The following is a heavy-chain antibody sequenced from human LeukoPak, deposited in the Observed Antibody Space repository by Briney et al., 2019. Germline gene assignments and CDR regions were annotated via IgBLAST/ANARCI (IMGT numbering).Heavy chain of an antibody. Sequence: GGSLRLSCEGSGFTFSAYNMNWVRQAPGKGLESISYISSSSATIFYADSVKGRFTISRDNAKKSLYLQMNNLRAEDTAVYYCARTVATIIPFDYWGQGTLVTVSS. CDR2: ISSSSATI. CDR1: GFTFSAYN. V-gene: IGHV3-48*01. J-gene: IGHJ4*02. CDR3: ARTVATIIPFDY. D-gene: IGHD5-12*01.